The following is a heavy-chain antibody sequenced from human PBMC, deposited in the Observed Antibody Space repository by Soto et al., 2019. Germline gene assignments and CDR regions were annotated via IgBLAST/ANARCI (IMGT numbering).Heavy chain of an antibody. V-gene: IGHV3-9*02. CDR2: TSWNSGSI. Sequence: PGGSLSLSCAASGFPSDDYAMPWARQAPGKGLAWASGTSWNSGSIGYAGSVKGRFTTSRDNAKHSLYQQLNSLKAEATALHYCAKAGFWSGYYSLVDYWGQGTLVTVSS. CDR3: AKAGFWSGYYSLVDY. D-gene: IGHD3-3*01. CDR1: GFPSDDYA. J-gene: IGHJ4*02.